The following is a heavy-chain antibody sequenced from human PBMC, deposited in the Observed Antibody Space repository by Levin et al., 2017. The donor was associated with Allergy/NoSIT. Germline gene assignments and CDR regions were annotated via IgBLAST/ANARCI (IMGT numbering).Heavy chain of an antibody. CDR3: AREEVYNPYYYYGLDV. J-gene: IGHJ6*02. CDR2: IWNDGSRK. CDR1: GFPLSSSA. V-gene: IGHV3-33*01. D-gene: IGHD1-1*01. Sequence: LSLTCAASGFPLSSSAMHWVRLAPGKGLEGVAIIWNDGSRKYYADSVKGRFTISRDHSKNTVYLQMDSLRPDDTAVYYCAREEVYNPYYYYGLDVWGQGTTVTVSS.